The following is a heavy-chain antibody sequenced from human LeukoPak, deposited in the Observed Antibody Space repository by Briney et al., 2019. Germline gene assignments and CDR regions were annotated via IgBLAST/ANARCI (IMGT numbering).Heavy chain of an antibody. J-gene: IGHJ4*02. CDR2: FYISGST. CDR1: GGSISSNY. V-gene: IGHV4-4*07. D-gene: IGHD4-11*01. CDR3: ARDARLHYYFDY. Sequence: SETLSLTCTVYGGSISSNYWSWVRQPAGRGLEWIGRFYISGSTKYNPSLKSRVTMSIDTSTNQFSPKLTSVTAADTAVYYCARDARLHYYFDYWGQGTLVTVSS.